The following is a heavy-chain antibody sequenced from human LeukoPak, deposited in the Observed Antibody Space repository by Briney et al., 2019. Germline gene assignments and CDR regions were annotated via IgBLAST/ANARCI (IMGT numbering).Heavy chain of an antibody. CDR1: GYSFTSYW. D-gene: IGHD6-6*01. CDR2: IYPGDSDT. CDR3: ARLIAARPWYYFDY. V-gene: IGHV5-51*01. J-gene: IGHJ4*02. Sequence: GESLKISCKVSGYSFTSYWIGWARQMPGKGLEWMGIIYPGDSDTRYSPSFQVQVTISTDNSISTASLQWSSPKASDTAMYYCARLIAARPWYYFDYWGQGTLVTVSS.